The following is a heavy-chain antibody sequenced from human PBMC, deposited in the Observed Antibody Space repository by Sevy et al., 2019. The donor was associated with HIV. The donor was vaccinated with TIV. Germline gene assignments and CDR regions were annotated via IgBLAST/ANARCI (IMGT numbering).Heavy chain of an antibody. V-gene: IGHV3-13*01. CDR3: ARGTRYSGSYYLGDDAFDI. Sequence: GGSLRLSCAASGFTFSRYDMHWVRQATGKGLEWVSSIGTAGDTYYPGSVKGRFTISRENAKISLYLQMNSLRAGDTAVYYCARGTRYSGSYYLGDDAFDIWGQGTMVTVSS. CDR2: IGTAGDT. J-gene: IGHJ3*02. D-gene: IGHD1-26*01. CDR1: GFTFSRYD.